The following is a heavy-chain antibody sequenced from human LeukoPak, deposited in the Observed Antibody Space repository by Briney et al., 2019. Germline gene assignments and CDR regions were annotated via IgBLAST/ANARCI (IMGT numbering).Heavy chain of an antibody. CDR2: ISNSGGGT. Sequence: PGGSLRLSCAASGFTFSNYAMSWVRQAPGKGLEWVSGISNSGGGTFYADSVKGRFTISRDNSKNTLYLQVSSLRVEDTAVYHCAIDNWNDVSGAFDIWGQGTMVTVSS. J-gene: IGHJ3*02. CDR3: AIDNWNDVSGAFDI. D-gene: IGHD1-1*01. V-gene: IGHV3-23*01. CDR1: GFTFSNYA.